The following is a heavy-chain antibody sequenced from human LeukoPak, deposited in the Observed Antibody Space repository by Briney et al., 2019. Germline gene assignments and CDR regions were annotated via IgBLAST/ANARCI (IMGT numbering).Heavy chain of an antibody. Sequence: GGSLRLSCAASGFTFSSYGMSWVRQAPGKGLEWVARMNLDGSEKYYVDSVKGRFTISRDNAKTSLYLEMNSLRAEDAAVYYCARDATYCTNGVCYTRFDYWGQGTLVTVSS. CDR3: ARDATYCTNGVCYTRFDY. D-gene: IGHD2-8*01. CDR2: MNLDGSEK. V-gene: IGHV3-7*01. J-gene: IGHJ4*02. CDR1: GFTFSSYG.